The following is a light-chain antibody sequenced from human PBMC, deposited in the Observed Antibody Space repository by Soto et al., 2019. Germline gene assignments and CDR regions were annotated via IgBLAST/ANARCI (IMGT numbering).Light chain of an antibody. Sequence: DIQMTQSPSSLSASVGDRVTITCRASQGISNYLAWYQQKPGKVPKLLIYAASTLQSGVPSRFSGSGSGTDFTLHISSLQTENVDPYYCSKSPNIFGPWTKRDIK. J-gene: IGKJ3*01. CDR2: AAS. CDR3: SKSPNI. V-gene: IGKV1-27*01. CDR1: QGISNY.